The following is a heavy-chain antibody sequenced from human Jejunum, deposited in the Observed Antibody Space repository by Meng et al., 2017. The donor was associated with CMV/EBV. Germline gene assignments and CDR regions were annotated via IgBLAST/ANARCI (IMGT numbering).Heavy chain of an antibody. J-gene: IGHJ4*02. CDR1: GCTFSSYA. CDR3: ARDDAWAFDY. V-gene: IGHV3-21*03. CDR2: LSRTGDI. D-gene: IGHD2-2*01. Sequence: EGQLGGSGGGLGKPGGSLILSCAASGCTFSSYAMNWARQAPGKGLEWISYLSRTGDIAYADSVKGRFTISRDNAKNSLYLQMNSLRAEDTAVYYCARDDAWAFDYWGQGTLVTVSS.